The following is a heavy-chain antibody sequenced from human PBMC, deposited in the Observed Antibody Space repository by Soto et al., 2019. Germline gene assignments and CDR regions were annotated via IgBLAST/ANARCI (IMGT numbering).Heavy chain of an antibody. CDR3: ARDRIEVGLREPPIDWGWDYYGMDV. CDR2: ISTSGSSI. CDR1: GFTFNNYA. Sequence: GGSLRLSCAASGFTFNNYAMNLVRQAPGKGLEWVSTISTSGSSIYYADSVKGRFTISSDNAKNSLYLQMNSLRAEDTAVYYCARDRIEVGLREPPIDWGWDYYGMDVWGQGTTVTVSS. V-gene: IGHV3-21*04. J-gene: IGHJ6*02. D-gene: IGHD7-27*01.